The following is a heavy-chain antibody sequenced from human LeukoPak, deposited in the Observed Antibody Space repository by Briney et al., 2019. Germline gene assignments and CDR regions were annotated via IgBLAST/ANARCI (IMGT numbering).Heavy chain of an antibody. Sequence: SETLSLTCTVSGGSISSYYWSWIRQPPGKGLEWIGYIYYSGSTNYNPSLKSRVTISADTSKNQFSLKLSSVTAADTAVYYCAGQYCSGGSCQLDYWGQGTLVTVSS. D-gene: IGHD2-15*01. CDR1: GGSISSYY. CDR3: AGQYCSGGSCQLDY. CDR2: IYYSGST. V-gene: IGHV4-59*01. J-gene: IGHJ4*02.